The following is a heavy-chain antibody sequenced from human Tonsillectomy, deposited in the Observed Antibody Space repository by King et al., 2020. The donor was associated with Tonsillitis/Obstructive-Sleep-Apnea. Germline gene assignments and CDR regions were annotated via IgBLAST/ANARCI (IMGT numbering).Heavy chain of an antibody. V-gene: IGHV1-69*04. CDR3: ARDPLSASYYDSLNYFDY. CDR1: GGTFSSYA. CDR2: IIPIFGIV. Sequence: QLVQSGAEVKKPGSSVKVSCKASGGTFSSYAISWVRQAPGQGLEWMGRIIPIFGIVNYAQKFQGRVTLTADKSTSTAYMELSSRRSEDTAVYYCARDPLSASYYDSLNYFDYWGQGTLVTVSS. D-gene: IGHD1-26*01. J-gene: IGHJ4*02.